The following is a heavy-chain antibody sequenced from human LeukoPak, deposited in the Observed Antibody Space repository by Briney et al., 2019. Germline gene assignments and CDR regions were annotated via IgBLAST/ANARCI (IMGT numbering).Heavy chain of an antibody. J-gene: IGHJ4*02. Sequence: GGSLRLSCAASGFTFISAWMTWVRQAPGKGLEWVGRIKSKARGGTTDYATPVKGRFTISRDDSKNTLYLQMSALETEDTAVYFCTTDPVGIYDSDYWGQGTLVTVSS. V-gene: IGHV3-15*01. D-gene: IGHD3-10*01. CDR3: TTDPVGIYDSDY. CDR2: IKSKARGGTT. CDR1: GFTFISAW.